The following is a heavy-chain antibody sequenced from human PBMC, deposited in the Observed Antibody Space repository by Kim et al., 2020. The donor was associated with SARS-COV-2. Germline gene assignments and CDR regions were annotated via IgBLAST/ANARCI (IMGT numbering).Heavy chain of an antibody. CDR2: MNPNSGNT. CDR3: ASSRSGSYSPYFDY. V-gene: IGHV1-8*01. CDR1: GYTFTSYD. Sequence: ASVKVSCKASGYTFTSYDINWVRQATGQGLEWMGWMNPNSGNTGYAQKFQGRVTMTRNTSISTAYMELSSLRSEDTAVYYCASSRSGSYSPYFDYWGQGTLVTVSS. J-gene: IGHJ4*02. D-gene: IGHD1-26*01.